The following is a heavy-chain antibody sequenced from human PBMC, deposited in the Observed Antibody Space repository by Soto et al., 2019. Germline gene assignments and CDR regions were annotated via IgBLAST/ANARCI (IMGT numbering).Heavy chain of an antibody. D-gene: IGHD6-13*01. V-gene: IGHV3-33*01. CDR1: GFTFSSYG. Sequence: GGSLRLSCAASGFTFSSYGMHWVRQAPGKGLEWVAVIWYDGSNKYYADSVKGRFTISRDNSKNTLYLQMNSLRAEDTAVYYCARDSSRIAAAGFFVYWGQGTLVTVSS. CDR3: ARDSSRIAAAGFFVY. J-gene: IGHJ4*02. CDR2: IWYDGSNK.